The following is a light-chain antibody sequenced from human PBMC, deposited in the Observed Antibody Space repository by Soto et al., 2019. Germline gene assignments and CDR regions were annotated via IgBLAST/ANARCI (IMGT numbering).Light chain of an antibody. V-gene: IGLV2-14*01. J-gene: IGLJ1*01. CDR3: STYTDKTYI. CDR1: SSDVGGYDY. CDR2: EVN. Sequence: QSALTQPASVSGSPGQSITISCTGTSSDVGGYDYVSWYQLHPGKAPKLMVFEVNNRPSGVSYRFSGSKSGNTASLTISGLQTEDEAEYFCSTYTDKTYIFGSGTKVTVL.